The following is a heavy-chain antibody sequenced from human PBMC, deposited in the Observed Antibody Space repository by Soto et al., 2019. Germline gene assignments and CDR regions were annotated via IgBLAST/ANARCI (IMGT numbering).Heavy chain of an antibody. D-gene: IGHD3-3*01. Sequence: GGSLRLSCAASGFTFSSYSMNWVRQAPGKGLEWVSSISSSSSYIYYADSVKGRFTISRDNAKNSLYLQMNSLRAEDTAVYYCARDIFFSFGVVKGKWFDPWGQGT. CDR3: ARDIFFSFGVVKGKWFDP. V-gene: IGHV3-21*01. J-gene: IGHJ5*02. CDR2: ISSSSSYI. CDR1: GFTFSSYS.